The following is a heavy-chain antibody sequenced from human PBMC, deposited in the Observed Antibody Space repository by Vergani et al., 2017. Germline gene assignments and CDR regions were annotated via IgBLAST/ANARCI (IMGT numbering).Heavy chain of an antibody. CDR1: GGSISSSSYY. V-gene: IGHV4-39*07. D-gene: IGHD3-16*01. J-gene: IGHJ6*02. CDR3: ARDGAVMGDGMDV. Sequence: QLQLQESGPGLVKPSETLSLTCTVSGGSISSSSYYWGWIRQPPGKGLEWIGRIYYSGSTYYNPSLKSRVTISVDTSKNQFSLKLSSVTAADTAVYYCARDGAVMGDGMDVWGQGTTVTVSS. CDR2: IYYSGST.